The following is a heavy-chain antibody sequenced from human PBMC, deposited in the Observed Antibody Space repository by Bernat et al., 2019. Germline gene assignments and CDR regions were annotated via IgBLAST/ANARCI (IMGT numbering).Heavy chain of an antibody. CDR2: ISWNSGSI. D-gene: IGHD3-22*01. J-gene: IGHJ4*02. CDR3: AKDYYDDVY. V-gene: IGHV3-9*01. CDR1: GFTFDDYA. Sequence: EVQLVESGGGLVQPGRSLRLSCAASGFTFDDYAMHWVRQAPGKGLEWVSGISWNSGSIGYADSVKGRFTISRDNAKNSLYLQMNSLRAEDTALYYCAKDYYDDVYWGQGTLVTVSS.